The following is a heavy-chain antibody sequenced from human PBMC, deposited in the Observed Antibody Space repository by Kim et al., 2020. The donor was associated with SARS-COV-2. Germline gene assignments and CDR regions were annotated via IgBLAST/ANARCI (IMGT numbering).Heavy chain of an antibody. CDR2: ISAYNGNT. CDR1: GYTFTSYG. Sequence: ASVKVSCKASGYTFTSYGISWVRQAPGQGLEWMGWISAYNGNTNYAQKLQGRVTMTTDTSTSTAYMELRSLRSDDTAVYYCAREGHGDYYDSSGYCVYWGQGTLVTVSS. V-gene: IGHV1-18*04. J-gene: IGHJ4*02. CDR3: AREGHGDYYDSSGYCVY. D-gene: IGHD3-22*01.